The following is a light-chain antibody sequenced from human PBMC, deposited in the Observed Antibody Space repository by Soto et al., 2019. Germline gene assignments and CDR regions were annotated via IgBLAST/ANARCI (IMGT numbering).Light chain of an antibody. CDR2: EVS. CDR1: SSDVGGYKY. Sequence: QSALTQPASVSGSPGQSITISCTGTSSDVGGYKYVSWYQQHPGKVPKLMIYEVSDRPSGVSNRFSGSKSGNTASLTISGLHAEDEADYYCSSYTSSSTLIFGGGTKLTVL. CDR3: SSYTSSSTLI. V-gene: IGLV2-14*01. J-gene: IGLJ2*01.